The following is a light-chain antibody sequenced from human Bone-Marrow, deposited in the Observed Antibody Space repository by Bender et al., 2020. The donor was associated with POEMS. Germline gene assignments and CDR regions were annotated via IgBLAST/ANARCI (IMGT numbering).Light chain of an antibody. CDR1: LLSKQS. J-gene: IGLJ2*01. Sequence: SSDLTQPPSVSVSPGQTARITCSGHLLSKQSAYWYQLKPGQAPLLVMSRDSERPSGIPERFSGSSSGTMATLTISGAQGEDEADYYCYTTDSSGNPFGGGTKLTVL. CDR3: YTTDSSGNP. CDR2: RDS. V-gene: IGLV3-25*02.